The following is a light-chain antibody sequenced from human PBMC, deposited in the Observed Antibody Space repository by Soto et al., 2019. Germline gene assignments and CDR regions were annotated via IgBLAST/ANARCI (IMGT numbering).Light chain of an antibody. V-gene: IGLV2-11*01. CDR2: EVN. Sequence: QSALTQPRSVSGSPGQSVTISCTATGSDVGDSSHVSWYQLHPGKAPKLMIYEVNNRPSGVPDRFSGSKSGSTASLTISGLQAEDEAEYYCCLSPGSLTWLFGVGTKVTVL. J-gene: IGLJ3*02. CDR3: CLSPGSLTWL. CDR1: GSDVGDSSH.